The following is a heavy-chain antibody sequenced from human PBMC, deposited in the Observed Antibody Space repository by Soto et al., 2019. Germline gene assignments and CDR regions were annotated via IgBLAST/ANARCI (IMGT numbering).Heavy chain of an antibody. D-gene: IGHD5-12*01. CDR2: IVVGSGNT. Sequence: SVKVSCKASGFTFTSSAMQCVRQARGQRLEWIGWIVVGSGNTNYAQKFQERVTITRDMSTSTAYMELSSLRSEDTAVYYCAADLRVATSFDYWGQGTLVTVSS. CDR1: GFTFTSSA. J-gene: IGHJ4*02. V-gene: IGHV1-58*02. CDR3: AADLRVATSFDY.